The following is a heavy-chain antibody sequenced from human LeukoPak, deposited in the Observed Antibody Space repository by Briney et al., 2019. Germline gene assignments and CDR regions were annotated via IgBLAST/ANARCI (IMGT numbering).Heavy chain of an antibody. J-gene: IGHJ4*02. D-gene: IGHD6-19*01. CDR1: GGSFRDYY. V-gene: IGHV4-34*01. CDR2: IYYSGST. CDR3: AREVSSGWYDY. Sequence: SETLSLTCAVYGGSFRDYYWSWIRQPPGKGLEWIGEIYYSGSTNYNPSLKSRVTISVDTSKNQFSLKLSSVTAADTAVYYCAREVSSGWYDYWGQGTLVTVSS.